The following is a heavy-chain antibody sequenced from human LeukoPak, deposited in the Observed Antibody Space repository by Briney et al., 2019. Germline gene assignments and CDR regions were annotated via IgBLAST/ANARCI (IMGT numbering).Heavy chain of an antibody. CDR3: TRHMMVRGARTYYFDF. V-gene: IGHV4-34*01. CDR2: INHSGST. D-gene: IGHD3-10*01. CDR1: DGSFSDYY. Sequence: SETLSLTCAVYDGSFSDYYWSWIRQPPGGGLEWIGDINHSGSTDYNPSLKSRVTISVDTSKNQFSLRLSSVTAADTAVYYCTRHMMVRGARTYYFDFWGQGTLVTVSS. J-gene: IGHJ4*02.